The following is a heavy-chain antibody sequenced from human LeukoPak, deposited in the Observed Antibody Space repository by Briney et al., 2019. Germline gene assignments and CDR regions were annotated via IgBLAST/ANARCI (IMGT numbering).Heavy chain of an antibody. V-gene: IGHV4-61*02. D-gene: IGHD4-23*01. J-gene: IGHJ4*02. Sequence: PSETLSLTCTVSGGSISSGSYYWSWIRQPAGKGLEWIGRIYTSGSTNYNPSLKSRVTMSVDTSKNQFSLKLSSVTAADTAVYYCARGPTTVVEYFDYWGQGTLVTVSS. CDR1: GGSISSGSYY. CDR3: ARGPTTVVEYFDY. CDR2: IYTSGST.